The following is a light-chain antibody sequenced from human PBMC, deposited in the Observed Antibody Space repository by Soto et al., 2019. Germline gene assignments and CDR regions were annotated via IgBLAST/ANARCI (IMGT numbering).Light chain of an antibody. CDR1: QSVSCNY. V-gene: IGKV3-20*01. J-gene: IGKJ4*01. CDR2: GAS. CDR3: QQYGSSPLT. Sequence: DIVLTQSPGTLSLSPGERATLSCRASQSVSCNYLAWYQQKPCQAPRLLIYGASSRATGVPDRFSGSGSVTDFTITITRLEPEAFAVYSCQQYGSSPLTFVGGTKVEI.